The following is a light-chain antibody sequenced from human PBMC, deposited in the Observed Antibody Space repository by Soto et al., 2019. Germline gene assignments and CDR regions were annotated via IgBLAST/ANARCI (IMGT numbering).Light chain of an antibody. J-gene: IGLJ3*02. CDR3: QSYDTSLRGWL. CDR1: SSNIGAGHA. Sequence: QSVLTQPPSVSGAPWQRVTISCTGTSSNIGAGHAVHWYRQFPGAAPELLIYGDTHRPSGVPDRFSGSKSATSASLVITGLQAEDEADYYCQSYDTSLRGWLFGGGTKLTVL. CDR2: GDT. V-gene: IGLV1-40*01.